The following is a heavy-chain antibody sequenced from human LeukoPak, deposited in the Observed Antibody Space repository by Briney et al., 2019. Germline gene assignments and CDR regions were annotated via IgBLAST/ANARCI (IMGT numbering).Heavy chain of an antibody. J-gene: IGHJ5*02. V-gene: IGHV4-34*01. D-gene: IGHD3-16*01. Sequence: SETLSLTCAVYGGSFSGYYWSWIRQPPGKGLEWIGEINHSGSTNYNPSLKSRVTISVDTSKNQFSLKLSSVTAADTAVYYCARSRRQPRRSYLGQTYHRFDPRGQGTLVTVSS. CDR2: INHSGST. CDR3: ARSRRQPRRSYLGQTYHRFDP. CDR1: GGSFSGYY.